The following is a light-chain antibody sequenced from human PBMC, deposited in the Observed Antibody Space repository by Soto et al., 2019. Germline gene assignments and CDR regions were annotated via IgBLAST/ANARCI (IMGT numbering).Light chain of an antibody. CDR2: DAS. Sequence: DIQMTQSPSTLSASVGDRVTITCRASQSISSWLAWYQQKPGKAPKLLIYDASSLESGVPSRFSGSGSGTEFTLNISSLQPDDFATYYCQQYNSYSFTVGQGTKVEIK. CDR3: QQYNSYSFT. CDR1: QSISSW. J-gene: IGKJ1*01. V-gene: IGKV1-5*01.